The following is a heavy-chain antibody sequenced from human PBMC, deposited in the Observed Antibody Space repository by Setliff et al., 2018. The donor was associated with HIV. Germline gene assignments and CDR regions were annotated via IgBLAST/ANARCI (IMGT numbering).Heavy chain of an antibody. J-gene: IGHJ4*02. CDR2: LRFDGSNQ. D-gene: IGHD6-13*01. CDR1: GFTFSSYG. Sequence: PGGSLRLSCAASGFTFSSYGMHWVRQAPGKGLEWVAFLRFDGSNQYYADSVKGRFTISRDNSRNTLYLQIHSLTPEDTAVYYCAKDVARRLAAIGRRGFFDSWGQGTLVTVSS. V-gene: IGHV3-30*02. CDR3: AKDVARRLAAIGRRGFFDS.